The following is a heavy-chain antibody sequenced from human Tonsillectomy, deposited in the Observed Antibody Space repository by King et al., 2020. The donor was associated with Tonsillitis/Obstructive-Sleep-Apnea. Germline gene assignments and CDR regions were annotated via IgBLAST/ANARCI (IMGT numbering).Heavy chain of an antibody. J-gene: IGHJ5*02. V-gene: IGHV1-24*01. D-gene: IGHD2-2*01. CDR3: ATDTLYRSSTSCSDPGRFDP. CDR2: FDPEDGET. Sequence: QLVQSGAEVKKPGASVKVSCKVSGYTLTELSMHWVRQAPGKGLEWMGGFDPEDGETIYAQKFQGRVTMTEDTSTDTAYMELSSLRSEDTAVYYCATDTLYRSSTSCSDPGRFDPWGQGTLVTVSS. CDR1: GYTLTELS.